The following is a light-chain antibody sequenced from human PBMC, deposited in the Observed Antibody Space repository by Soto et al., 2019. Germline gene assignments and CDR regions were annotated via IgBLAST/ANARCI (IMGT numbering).Light chain of an antibody. J-gene: IGKJ2*02. Sequence: ETVMTQSPATLSVSPGERATLSCRASQRISNNLAWYQQKPGQAPRLLIYGVYSRATGVPARFSGSGSGTEFTLTISSLQSEDFAVYYCQQYNEWPGCTFGQGTKLEI. CDR1: QRISNN. V-gene: IGKV3-15*01. CDR3: QQYNEWPGCT. CDR2: GVY.